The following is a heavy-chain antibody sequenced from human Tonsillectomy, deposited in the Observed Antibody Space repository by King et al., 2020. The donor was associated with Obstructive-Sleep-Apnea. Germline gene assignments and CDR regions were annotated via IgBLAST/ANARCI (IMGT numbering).Heavy chain of an antibody. CDR3: AGDPCSSASCPLGGFDY. D-gene: IGHD2-2*01. J-gene: IGHJ4*02. CDR2: ISDYNGNT. CDR1: GYTFTSYG. V-gene: IGHV1-18*04. Sequence: QLGQSGAEVKKPGASVKVSCKASGYTFTSYGSSWLRQAPGHRLEWMGWISDYNGNTNDAQKFLGRFTMTTDTSTSTAYMVLRSLRSDDTAVYYCAGDPCSSASCPLGGFDYWGQGTLVTVSS.